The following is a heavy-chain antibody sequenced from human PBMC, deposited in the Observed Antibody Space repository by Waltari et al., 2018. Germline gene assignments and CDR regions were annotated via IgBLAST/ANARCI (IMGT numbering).Heavy chain of an antibody. CDR1: GGSFSGYY. CDR3: VRRSTNGVREAYGMDV. CDR2: INHSGST. V-gene: IGHV4-34*01. J-gene: IGHJ6*02. D-gene: IGHD2-8*01. Sequence: QVQLQQWGAGLLKPSETLSLTCAVYGGSFSGYYWSWIRQPPGKGLEWIGEINHSGSTNYNPSLKSRVTISVDTSKNQFSLKLSSVTAADTAVYYCVRRSTNGVREAYGMDVWGQGTTVTVSS.